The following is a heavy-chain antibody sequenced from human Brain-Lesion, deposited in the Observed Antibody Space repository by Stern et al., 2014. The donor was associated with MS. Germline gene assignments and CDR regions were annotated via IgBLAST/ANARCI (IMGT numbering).Heavy chain of an antibody. D-gene: IGHD6-19*01. CDR3: ARGAGVFDS. Sequence: VQLVESGPGLVKPSETLSLTCTVSGGSIGRSSYYWGWIRQPPGKGLEWIGNIFYTGSTFYDPSLKSRVTISVDTSNHHFSLRLNSVTAADTAVYYCARGAGVFDSWGQGTLVTVSP. J-gene: IGHJ4*02. CDR1: GGSIGRSSYY. CDR2: IFYTGST. V-gene: IGHV4-39*02.